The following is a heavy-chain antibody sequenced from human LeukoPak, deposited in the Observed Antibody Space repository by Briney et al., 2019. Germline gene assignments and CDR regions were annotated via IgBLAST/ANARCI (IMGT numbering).Heavy chain of an antibody. J-gene: IGHJ4*02. CDR3: ARGIAVAGFSF. D-gene: IGHD6-19*01. CDR1: GGSFSGYY. V-gene: IGHV4-34*01. Sequence: PSGTLSLTCAVYGGSFSGYYWSWIRQPPGKGLEWIGEINHSGSTNYNPSLKSRVTISVDTSKNQFSLKLSSVTAADTAVYYCARGIAVAGFSFWGQGTLVTVSS. CDR2: INHSGST.